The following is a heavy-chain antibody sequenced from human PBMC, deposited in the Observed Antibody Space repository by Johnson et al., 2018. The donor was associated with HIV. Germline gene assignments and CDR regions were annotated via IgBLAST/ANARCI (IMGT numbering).Heavy chain of an antibody. CDR2: ITSSGSTL. Sequence: QVQLVESGGGLVKPGGSLRLSCAASGFSFSDYYMSWIRQAPGKGLEWVSYITSSGSTLYYADSVKGRFTISRDNAKNSLSLQMSGLRADDTAVYYCVRETRDGAFDIWGQGTMVTVSS. J-gene: IGHJ3*02. V-gene: IGHV3-11*01. CDR3: VRETRDGAFDI. D-gene: IGHD5-24*01. CDR1: GFSFSDYY.